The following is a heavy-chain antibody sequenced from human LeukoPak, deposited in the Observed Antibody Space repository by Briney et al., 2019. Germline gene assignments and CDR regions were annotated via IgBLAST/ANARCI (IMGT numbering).Heavy chain of an antibody. V-gene: IGHV1-2*02. CDR2: INPNQGGT. J-gene: IGHJ6*02. D-gene: IGHD2-2*01. Sequence: ASVTVSCKASGYTFTGYYMQWVRQAPAQGLEWMGWINPNQGGTNYAQKLQGRVTMTRDTSISTADMELSRLRSDDTAVYFCARDHCVSSGCYEDYYYGMDVWGRGTTVTVSS. CDR3: ARDHCVSSGCYEDYYYGMDV. CDR1: GYTFTGYY.